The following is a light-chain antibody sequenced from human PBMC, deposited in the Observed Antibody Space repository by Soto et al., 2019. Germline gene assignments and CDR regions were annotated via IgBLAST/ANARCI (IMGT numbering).Light chain of an antibody. V-gene: IGKV3D-15*01. CDR2: GAS. CDR1: QSVSRN. CDR3: QQYHKWPLT. Sequence: EIMMTQSPATLSASPGERVTLSCRARQSVSRNLAWYQQKPGQAPRLLIYGASNRATDIPARFSGSGSGTDFILTISSLQSEDFSVYYCQQYHKWPLTFGGGTKVEI. J-gene: IGKJ4*01.